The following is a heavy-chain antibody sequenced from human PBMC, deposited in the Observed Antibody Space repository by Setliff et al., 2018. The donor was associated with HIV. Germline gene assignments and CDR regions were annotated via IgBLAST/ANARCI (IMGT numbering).Heavy chain of an antibody. CDR3: GKGVKWLAP. V-gene: IGHV3-53*01. Sequence: GGSLRLSCAASGFTVRDTHMTWVRKAPGKGLEWVSFFYSDERTYYAESVRGRFTMSRDDSKNTLYLQMHSLRVDDTAAYYCGKGVKWLAPWGQGIQVTVSS. CDR2: FYSDERT. D-gene: IGHD3-16*01. CDR1: GFTVRDTH. J-gene: IGHJ5*02.